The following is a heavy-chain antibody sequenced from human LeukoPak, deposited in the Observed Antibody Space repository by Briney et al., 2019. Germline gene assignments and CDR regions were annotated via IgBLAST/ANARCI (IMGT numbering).Heavy chain of an antibody. CDR3: ARGGRGFLAVRRFEPGNWFDP. Sequence: PSETLSLTCAVYGGSFSGYHWSWIRQPPGKGLEWIGEINHSGSTKYNPSLKSRVTISEDTSKNQFSLKLSSVTAADTAVYYCARGGRGFLAVRRFEPGNWFDPWGQGTLVTVSS. V-gene: IGHV4-34*01. CDR2: INHSGST. J-gene: IGHJ5*02. D-gene: IGHD3-3*01. CDR1: GGSFSGYH.